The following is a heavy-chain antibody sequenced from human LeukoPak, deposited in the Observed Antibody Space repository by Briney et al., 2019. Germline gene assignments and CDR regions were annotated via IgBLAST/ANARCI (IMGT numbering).Heavy chain of an antibody. CDR2: INPNSGGT. CDR3: AREVSLRYFDWLSGMDV. CDR1: GYTFTVYY. J-gene: IGHJ6*02. Sequence: ASVKVSCKASGYTFTVYYMHWVRQAPGQGLEWMGWINPNSGGTNYAQKFQGRVTMTRDTSISTAYMELSRLRSDDTAVYYCAREVSLRYFDWLSGMDVWGQGTTVTVSS. D-gene: IGHD3-9*01. V-gene: IGHV1-2*02.